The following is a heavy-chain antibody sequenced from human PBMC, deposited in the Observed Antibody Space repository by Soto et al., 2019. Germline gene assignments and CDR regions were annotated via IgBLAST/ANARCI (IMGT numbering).Heavy chain of an antibody. CDR3: ARAIMSGTFYYYYYMDV. J-gene: IGHJ6*03. Sequence: SETLSLTCAVSSGSISSSNWWSWVRQPPGKGLEWIGEIYHSGSTNYNPSLKSRVTISVDKSKNQFSLKLSSVTAADTAVYYCARAIMSGTFYYYYYMDVWGKGTTVTVSS. CDR1: SGSISSSNW. V-gene: IGHV4-4*02. CDR2: IYHSGST. D-gene: IGHD6-13*01.